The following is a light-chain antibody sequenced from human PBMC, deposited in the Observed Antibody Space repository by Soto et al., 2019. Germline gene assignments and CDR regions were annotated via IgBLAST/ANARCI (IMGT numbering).Light chain of an antibody. J-gene: IGKJ1*01. V-gene: IGKV3-20*01. CDR2: GAS. Sequence: EIVLTQSPGTLSLSPGERATLSCRASQSVSSSYLAWYQQKPGQAPRLLIYGASSRATGIPDRFSGSGSGPDFTLTISRLEPEDFAVYYCQLYGSSPPTFGQGTTGEI. CDR3: QLYGSSPPT. CDR1: QSVSSSY.